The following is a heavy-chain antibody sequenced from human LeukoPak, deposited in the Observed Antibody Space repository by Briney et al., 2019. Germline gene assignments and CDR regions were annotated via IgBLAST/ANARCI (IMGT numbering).Heavy chain of an antibody. D-gene: IGHD6-19*01. CDR1: GITFSNNW. Sequence: PGGSLRLSCVASGITFSNNWMKWVRRAPGKGLEWVANIKQDGSEKFYVDSVKGRFTISRDNAKNSLYLQMNSLRAEDTALYYCAGGTGWLIDSWGQGTLVTVSS. CDR3: AGGTGWLIDS. V-gene: IGHV3-7*01. J-gene: IGHJ4*02. CDR2: IKQDGSEK.